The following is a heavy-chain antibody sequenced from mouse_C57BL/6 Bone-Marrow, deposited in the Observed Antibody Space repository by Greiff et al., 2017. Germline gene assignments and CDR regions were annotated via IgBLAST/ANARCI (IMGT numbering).Heavy chain of an antibody. Sequence: EVHLVESGPELVKPGASVKIPCKASGYTFTDYNMDWVKQSHGKSLEWIGDINPNNGGTIYNQKFKGKATLTVDKSSSTAYMELRSLTSEDTAVYYCARLGYYAMDYWGQGTSVTVSS. V-gene: IGHV1-18*01. J-gene: IGHJ4*01. CDR1: GYTFTDYN. CDR3: ARLGYYAMDY. D-gene: IGHD4-1*01. CDR2: INPNNGGT.